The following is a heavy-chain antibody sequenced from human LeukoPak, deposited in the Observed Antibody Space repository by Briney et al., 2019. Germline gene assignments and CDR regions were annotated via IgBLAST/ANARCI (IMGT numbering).Heavy chain of an antibody. CDR1: GFTFDDYG. V-gene: IGHV3-20*04. D-gene: IGHD3-10*01. CDR2: INWNGGST. J-gene: IGHJ4*02. CDR3: ATHPRGAMDPGYFDY. Sequence: PGGSLRLSCAASGFTFDDYGMSWVRQAPGKGLEWVSGINWNGGSTGYADSVKGRFTISRDNAKNSLYLQMNSLRAEDTALYYCATHPRGAMDPGYFDYWGQGTLVTVSS.